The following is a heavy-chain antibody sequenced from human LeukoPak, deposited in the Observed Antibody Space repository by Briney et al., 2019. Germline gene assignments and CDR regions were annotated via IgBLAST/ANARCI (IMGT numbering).Heavy chain of an antibody. Sequence: PGGSLRLSCAASGFTLSKYWMLWLRQAPGKGLESVSRINTDGTVTTYGDSVKGRFTVSRDNADNTMFLQMNSVRDEDTAVYYCATKQWLAPPPDSWGQGTPVTVSS. D-gene: IGHD6-19*01. CDR2: INTDGTVT. J-gene: IGHJ4*02. V-gene: IGHV3-74*01. CDR3: ATKQWLAPPPDS. CDR1: GFTLSKYW.